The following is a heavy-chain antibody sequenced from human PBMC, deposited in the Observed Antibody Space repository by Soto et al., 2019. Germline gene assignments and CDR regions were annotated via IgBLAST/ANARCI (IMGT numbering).Heavy chain of an antibody. Sequence: GGSLRLSCAASGFTFSGYSMNWVRQAPGNGLEWISYISSGSKTIFYADSVKGRFSISRDNAKNSQYLQMDGLRDEDTAVYFCAREDILGARSFDYWGQGTLVTVSS. CDR3: AREDILGARSFDY. V-gene: IGHV3-48*02. CDR2: ISSGSKTI. J-gene: IGHJ4*02. D-gene: IGHD2-15*01. CDR1: GFTFSGYS.